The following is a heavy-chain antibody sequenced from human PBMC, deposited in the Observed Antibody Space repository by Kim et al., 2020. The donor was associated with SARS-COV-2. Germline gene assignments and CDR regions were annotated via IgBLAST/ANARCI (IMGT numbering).Heavy chain of an antibody. Sequence: ASVKVSCKASGYTFTSYGISWVRQAPGQGLEWMGWISAYNGNTNYAQKLQGRVTMTTDTSTSTAYMELRSLRSDDTAVYYCARDLPRMITFGGVIVPPFDYWGQGTLVTVSS. CDR1: GYTFTSYG. J-gene: IGHJ4*02. D-gene: IGHD3-16*02. CDR3: ARDLPRMITFGGVIVPPFDY. V-gene: IGHV1-18*04. CDR2: ISAYNGNT.